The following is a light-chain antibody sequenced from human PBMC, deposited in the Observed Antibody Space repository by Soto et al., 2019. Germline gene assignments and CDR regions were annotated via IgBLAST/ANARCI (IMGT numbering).Light chain of an antibody. CDR2: EVS. CDR3: CSYAGSSTYV. J-gene: IGLJ1*01. V-gene: IGLV2-23*02. CDR1: SSDVGTYHL. Sequence: QSALTQPASVSGSPGQSITISCTGTSSDVGTYHLVSWYQQHPGKAPKFIIYEVSKRPSGVSDRFSGSKSGSTASLTISGLQAEDGADYYCCSYAGSSTYVCGTGTKLTVL.